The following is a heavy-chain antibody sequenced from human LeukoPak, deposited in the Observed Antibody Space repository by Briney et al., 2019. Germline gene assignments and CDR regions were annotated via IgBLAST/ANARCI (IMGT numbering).Heavy chain of an antibody. CDR1: GFSFSSHG. CDR3: ARDGSSSGHLQYFFDY. J-gene: IGHJ4*02. CDR2: IWSDGNKK. D-gene: IGHD6-19*01. V-gene: IGHV3-33*01. Sequence: GSLRLSCAASGFSFSSHGIHWVRQAPGKGLEWVAVIWSDGNKKFYADSVKGRFTISRDSSDNSLFLQMNSLRAEDTAVYYCARDGSSSGHLQYFFDYWGQGTLVTVSS.